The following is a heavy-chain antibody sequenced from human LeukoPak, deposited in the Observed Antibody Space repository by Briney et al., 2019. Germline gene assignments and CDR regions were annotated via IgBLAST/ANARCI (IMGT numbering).Heavy chain of an antibody. CDR1: GITFSSYA. CDR3: VKRGRQGDYAYDY. J-gene: IGHJ4*02. V-gene: IGHV3-64D*06. Sequence: QAGGSLRLSCSASGITFSSYAMHWIRQAPGKGLEYVSSISTDGGSTFYADSVKGRFTISRDNSKNTLYLQMSSLRSEDTAVYYCVKRGRQGDYAYDYWGQGALVTVSS. CDR2: ISTDGGST. D-gene: IGHD4-17*01.